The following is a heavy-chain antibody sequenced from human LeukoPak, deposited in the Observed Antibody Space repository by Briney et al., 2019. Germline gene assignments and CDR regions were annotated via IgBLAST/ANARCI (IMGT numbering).Heavy chain of an antibody. CDR2: INPTGVRT. J-gene: IGHJ5*02. CDR3: ARDQPHTASWFDP. V-gene: IGHV3-23*01. Sequence: GGSLRLSCAASTINFSDYGMDWVRQAPGRGLEWVSTINPTGVRTYYADSVRGRFTISRDNSKNTVFLQINSLRVEDTAIYYCARDQPHTASWFDPWGQGTLVTVSS. D-gene: IGHD2-2*02. CDR1: TINFSDYG.